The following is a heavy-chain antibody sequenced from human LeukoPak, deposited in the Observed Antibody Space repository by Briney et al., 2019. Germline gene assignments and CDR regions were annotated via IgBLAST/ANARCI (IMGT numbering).Heavy chain of an antibody. D-gene: IGHD6-13*01. CDR2: IYYSGST. J-gene: IGHJ4*02. CDR1: GGSISSYY. Sequence: ASETLSLTCTVSGGSISSYYWSWIRQPPGKGLEWIGYIYYSGSTNYNPSLKSRVTISVDTSKNQFSLKLSSVTAADTAVYYCASMYSSSWYYVWGQGTLVTVSS. CDR3: ASMYSSSWYYV. V-gene: IGHV4-59*08.